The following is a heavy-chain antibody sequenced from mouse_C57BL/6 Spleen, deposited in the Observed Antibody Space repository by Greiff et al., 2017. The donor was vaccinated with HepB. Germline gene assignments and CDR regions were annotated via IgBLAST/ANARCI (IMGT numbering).Heavy chain of an antibody. V-gene: IGHV1-53*01. CDR1: GYTFTSYW. D-gene: IGHD2-1*01. CDR2: INPSNGGT. CDR3: ARGHYGNCFPFDY. J-gene: IGHJ2*01. Sequence: VQLQQSGTELVKPGASVKLSCKASGYTFTSYWMHWVKQRPGQGLEWIGNINPSNGGTNYNEKFKSKATLTVDKSSSTAYMQLSSLTSEDSAVYYCARGHYGNCFPFDYWGQGTTLTVSS.